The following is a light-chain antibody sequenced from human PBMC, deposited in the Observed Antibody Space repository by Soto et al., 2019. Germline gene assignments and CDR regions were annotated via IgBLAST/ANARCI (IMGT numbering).Light chain of an antibody. CDR1: QSVSSN. CDR2: GAS. V-gene: IGKV3-15*01. CDR3: QQYNNWREFT. Sequence: EIVMTQSPATLSVSPGERATLSCRASQSVSSNLAWYQQKPGQAPRLLIYGASTRATGIPARFSGSGSGTEFTLTSSRLQSEDFAIYYCQQYNNWREFTFGPGTKVDIK. J-gene: IGKJ3*01.